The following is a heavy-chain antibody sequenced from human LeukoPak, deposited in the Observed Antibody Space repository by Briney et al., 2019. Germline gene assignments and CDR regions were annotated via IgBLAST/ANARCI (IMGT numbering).Heavy chain of an antibody. CDR3: ATSARTYIGSSLDY. Sequence: GGSLRLSCAASGFTVSSNYMNWVRQAPGKGLEWVSIIYSGGSTYYEDSVKGRFTISRDNAKNTLYLQMNSLRAEDTALYYCATSARTYIGSSLDYWGQGTLVTVSS. J-gene: IGHJ4*02. V-gene: IGHV3-53*01. CDR2: IYSGGST. CDR1: GFTVSSNY. D-gene: IGHD2-15*01.